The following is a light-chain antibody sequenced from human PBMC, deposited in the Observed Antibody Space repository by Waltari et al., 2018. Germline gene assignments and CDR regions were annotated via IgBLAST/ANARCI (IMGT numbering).Light chain of an antibody. J-gene: IGLJ3*02. CDR1: SSNIARNN. Sequence: QSVLTQPPSASGTPGQGVTISCSGGSSNIARNNVNWYQQLPDAVPKLLISTTTQRPSGVPDRFSGSKSGTSASLTISGLQSEDEGDYYCSAWDDSIVGPVFGGGTRLSVL. V-gene: IGLV1-44*01. CDR2: TTT. CDR3: SAWDDSIVGPV.